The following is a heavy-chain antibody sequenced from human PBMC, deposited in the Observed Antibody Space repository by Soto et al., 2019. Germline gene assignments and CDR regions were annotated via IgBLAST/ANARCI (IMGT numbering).Heavy chain of an antibody. CDR1: GFTFTTYA. V-gene: IGHV3-23*01. CDR3: AKDKDTTSSPQDY. Sequence: EVQLLESGGDLVQPGGSLRLSCAASGFTFTTYAMTWVRQAPGKGLECVSAISGSGGSTYYADSVKGRFTISRDNSKNTLYLQMNSLRAEDTAVYFCAKDKDTTSSPQDYWGQGTLVTVSS. CDR2: ISGSGGST. D-gene: IGHD2-15*01. J-gene: IGHJ4*02.